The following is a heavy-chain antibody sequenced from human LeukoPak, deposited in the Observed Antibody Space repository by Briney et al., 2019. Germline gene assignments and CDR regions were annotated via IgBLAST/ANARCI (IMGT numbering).Heavy chain of an antibody. V-gene: IGHV2-70*11. D-gene: IGHD2-2*02. CDR1: GFSLSTSGMC. Sequence: SGPALVKPTQTLTLTCTFSGFSLSTSGMCVSWIRQPPGKALEWLARIDWDDDKYYSTSLKTRLTISKDTSKNQVVLTMTNMDPVDTATCYCARILVPAAIPGSSSYFFDYWGQGTLVTVSS. CDR3: ARILVPAAIPGSSSYFFDY. CDR2: IDWDDDK. J-gene: IGHJ4*02.